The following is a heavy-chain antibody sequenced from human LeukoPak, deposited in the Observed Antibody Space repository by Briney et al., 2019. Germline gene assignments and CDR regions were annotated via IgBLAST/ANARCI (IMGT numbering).Heavy chain of an antibody. CDR1: GGTFSSHA. CDR2: IIPISGTA. V-gene: IGHV1-69*05. Sequence: SVKVSCKASGGTFSSHAIAWVRQAPGQGPEWRGGIIPISGTANYAQKFQGRVTITTDESTSTAYMELSSMTSDDTAVYYCARGLQYQLLKALGYYYMDVWGEGTTVTVSS. D-gene: IGHD2-2*01. J-gene: IGHJ6*03. CDR3: ARGLQYQLLKALGYYYMDV.